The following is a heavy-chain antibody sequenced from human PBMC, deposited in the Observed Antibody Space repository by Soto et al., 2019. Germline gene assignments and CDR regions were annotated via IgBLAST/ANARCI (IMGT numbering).Heavy chain of an antibody. CDR2: INAGNGNT. V-gene: IGHV1-3*01. CDR1: GYTFTSYA. J-gene: IGHJ3*02. Sequence: ASVKVSCKASGYTFTSYAMHVVRQAPVQILEWMVWINAGNGNTKYSQKFQGRFTITRYTSAVTAYIELSSLISEGTAVYYCARECAIGQSAFDIWGQGTMVTVSS. CDR3: ARECAIGQSAFDI.